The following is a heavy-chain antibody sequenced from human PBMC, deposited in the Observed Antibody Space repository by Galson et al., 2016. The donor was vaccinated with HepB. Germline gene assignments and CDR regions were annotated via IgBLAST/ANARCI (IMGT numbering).Heavy chain of an antibody. J-gene: IGHJ3*01. D-gene: IGHD6-19*01. V-gene: IGHV6-1*01. CDR3: AREEGYSRGWYGNGYDV. Sequence: CAISGDSVSSSNVAWNWIRQSPSRGLEWLGRTYCRSECYNDYAMSLKGRITINLDTSKNQFSLHLNSVTLEDTAVYYCAREEGYSRGWYGNGYDVWGQGTVVIVSS. CDR2: TYCRSECYN. CDR1: GDSVSSSNVA.